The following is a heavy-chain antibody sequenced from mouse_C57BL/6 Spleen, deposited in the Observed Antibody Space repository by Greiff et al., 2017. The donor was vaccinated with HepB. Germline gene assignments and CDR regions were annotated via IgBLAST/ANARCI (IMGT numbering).Heavy chain of an antibody. D-gene: IGHD4-1*01. CDR2: IDPSDSYT. V-gene: IGHV1-50*01. CDR1: GYTFTSYW. CDR3: ARSVGRDAMDY. Sequence: QVQLQQPGAELVKPGASVKLSCKASGYTFTSYWMQWVKQRPGQGLEWIGEIDPSDSYTNYNQKFKGKATLTVDTSSSTAYMQLSSLTSEDSAVYYCARSVGRDAMDYWGQGTSVTVSS. J-gene: IGHJ4*01.